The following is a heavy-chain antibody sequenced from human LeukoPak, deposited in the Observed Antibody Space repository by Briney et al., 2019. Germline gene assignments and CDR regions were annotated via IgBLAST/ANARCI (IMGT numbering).Heavy chain of an antibody. D-gene: IGHD4-17*01. CDR1: GFTVSSNN. V-gene: IGHV3-53*04. Sequence: GGSLRLSCAASGFTVSSNNMSWVRQAPGKGLEWVSVIYSGGSTYYADSVKGRFTISRHNSKNTLYLQMNSLRAEDTAVYYCTVTTTWYFDYWGQGTLVTVSS. CDR3: TVTTTWYFDY. CDR2: IYSGGST. J-gene: IGHJ4*02.